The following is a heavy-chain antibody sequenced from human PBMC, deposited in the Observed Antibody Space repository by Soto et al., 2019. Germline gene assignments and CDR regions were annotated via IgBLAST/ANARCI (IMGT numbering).Heavy chain of an antibody. D-gene: IGHD6-6*01. CDR1: GYTFTSYD. V-gene: IGHV1-2*04. CDR3: ARALSSIAARPDYYYGMDV. J-gene: IGHJ6*02. CDR2: INPNSGGT. Sequence: SVKVSCKASGYTFTSYDINWVRQAPGQGLEWMGWINPNSGGTNYAQKFQGWVTMTRDTSISTAYMELSRLRSDDTAVYYCARALSSIAARPDYYYGMDVWGQGTTVTVSS.